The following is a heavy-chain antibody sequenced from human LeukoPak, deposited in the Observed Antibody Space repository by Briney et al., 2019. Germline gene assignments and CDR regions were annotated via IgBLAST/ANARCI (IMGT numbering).Heavy chain of an antibody. CDR1: GDSISSSRDY. D-gene: IGHD6-13*01. CDR3: AKENWYLYNNNWYKTWFDP. CDR2: ISNSGST. V-gene: IGHV4-39*07. Sequence: SETLSLTCTVSGDSISSSRDYWDWIRQPPGKGLEWIGIISNSGSTYYNPSLKSRVTISVDTSKNQFSLKLSSVTAADTAIYYCAKENWYLYNNNWYKTWFDPWGQGTLVTVSS. J-gene: IGHJ5*02.